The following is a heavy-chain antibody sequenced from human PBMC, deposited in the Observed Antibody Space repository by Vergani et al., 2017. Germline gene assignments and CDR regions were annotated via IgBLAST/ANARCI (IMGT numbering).Heavy chain of an antibody. CDR2: LDAEDGKR. D-gene: IGHD4-17*01. CDR3: ARDRELGYGDPDAFDI. Sequence: QVQVVQSGAEVKKPGASVKVSCTVSGYTVSELSVHWVRQAPGKGLEWMGGLDAEDGKRIYAQKFQGRVTMTEDTSTGTAYMELRSLRSDDTAVYYCARDRELGYGDPDAFDIWGQGTMVTVSS. J-gene: IGHJ3*02. CDR1: GYTVSELS. V-gene: IGHV1-24*01.